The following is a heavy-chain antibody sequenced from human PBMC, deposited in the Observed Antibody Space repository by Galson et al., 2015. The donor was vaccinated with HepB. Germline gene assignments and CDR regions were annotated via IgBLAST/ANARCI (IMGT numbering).Heavy chain of an antibody. Sequence: SVKVSCKASGYTFTDYFMHWVRQAPGQGLEWMGRINPISGVANYAQKFQGRVTMTRDTSISTAYMELSRLRSDDTAVFYCAKLDTGIIGLDVWGQGTTVTVSS. CDR3: AKLDTGIIGLDV. V-gene: IGHV1-2*06. CDR1: GYTFTDYF. D-gene: IGHD1-1*01. CDR2: INPISGVA. J-gene: IGHJ6*02.